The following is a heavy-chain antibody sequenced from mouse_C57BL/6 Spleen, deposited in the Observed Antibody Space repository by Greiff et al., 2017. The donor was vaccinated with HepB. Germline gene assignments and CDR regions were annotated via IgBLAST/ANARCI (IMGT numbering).Heavy chain of an antibody. Sequence: QVQLQQPGTELVKPGASVKLSCKASGYTFTSYWMHWVKQRPGQGLEWIGNINPSNGGTNYNEKFKSKATLTVDKSSSTAYMQLSSLTSEDSAVYDCAIYGSSSLYYFDYWGQGTTLTVSS. V-gene: IGHV1-53*01. CDR1: GYTFTSYW. D-gene: IGHD1-1*01. CDR3: AIYGSSSLYYFDY. J-gene: IGHJ2*01. CDR2: INPSNGGT.